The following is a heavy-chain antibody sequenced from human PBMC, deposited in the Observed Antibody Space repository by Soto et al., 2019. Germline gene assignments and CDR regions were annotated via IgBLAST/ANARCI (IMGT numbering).Heavy chain of an antibody. D-gene: IGHD5-12*01. J-gene: IGHJ6*03. Sequence: EGQLVESGGTLVQPGGSLRLSCAASGFALSSYWMTWVRQAPGKGLEWVASIKQDESEIYYVDSVKGRFTIARDTAKNSLYLQMNSLRAEDTAVYYCATYSGYVLPMDIWGSGTTVTVSS. CDR3: ATYSGYVLPMDI. V-gene: IGHV3-7*01. CDR2: IKQDESEI. CDR1: GFALSSYW.